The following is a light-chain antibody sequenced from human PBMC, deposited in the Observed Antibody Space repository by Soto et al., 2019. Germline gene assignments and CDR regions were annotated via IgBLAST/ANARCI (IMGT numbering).Light chain of an antibody. V-gene: IGKV3-11*01. CDR1: QSVSSL. CDR3: QQRCNWPLS. CDR2: DAS. J-gene: IGKJ4*01. Sequence: EIVLTQSPATLSLSPGERATLSCRASQSVSSLLAWDQQKSGQPPRLLISDASNRATGVPARFSGSGSGTDFTVIISGLEPEDFAVYYCQQRCNWPLSFGGGTKVEI.